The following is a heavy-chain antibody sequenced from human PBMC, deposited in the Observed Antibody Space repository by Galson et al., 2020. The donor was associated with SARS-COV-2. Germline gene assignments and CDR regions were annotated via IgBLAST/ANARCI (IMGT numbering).Heavy chain of an antibody. CDR2: IYYSGST. Sequence: SETLSLTCTVSGGSISSYYWSWIRQPPGKGLEWIGYIYYSGSTNYNPSLKSRVTISVDTSKNQFSLKLSSVTAADTAVYYCARAGTPPYYYYYMDVWGKGTTVTVSS. D-gene: IGHD1-1*01. V-gene: IGHV4-59*01. CDR1: GGSISSYY. CDR3: ARAGTPPYYYYYMDV. J-gene: IGHJ6*03.